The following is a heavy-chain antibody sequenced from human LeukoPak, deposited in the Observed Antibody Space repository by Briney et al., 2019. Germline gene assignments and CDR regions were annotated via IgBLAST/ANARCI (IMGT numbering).Heavy chain of an antibody. CDR2: IYHSGST. J-gene: IGHJ4*02. D-gene: IGHD6-13*01. V-gene: IGHV4-4*02. CDR1: GGSISSSNW. CDR3: ARGSPRYSSSWKSSNFDY. Sequence: SGTLSLTCAVSGGSISSSNWWSWVRQPPGKGLEWIGEIYHSGSTNYNPSLKSRVTISVDTSKNQFSLKLSSVTAADTAVYYCARGSPRYSSSWKSSNFDYWGQGILVTVSS.